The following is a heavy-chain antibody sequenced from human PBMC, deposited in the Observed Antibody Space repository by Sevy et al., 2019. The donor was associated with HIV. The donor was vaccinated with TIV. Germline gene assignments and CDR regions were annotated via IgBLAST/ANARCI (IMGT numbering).Heavy chain of an antibody. CDR1: GYTFTSYA. D-gene: IGHD4-17*01. Sequence: ASVKVSCKASGYTFTSYAMNWVRQAPGQGLEWMGWINTNTGNPTYAQGFTGRFVFSLDTSVSTAYLQFSSLKAEDTDVYYWARGAGFYGYYPAAYYYYYGMDVWGQGTTVTVSS. CDR2: INTNTGNP. CDR3: ARGAGFYGYYPAAYYYYYGMDV. J-gene: IGHJ6*02. V-gene: IGHV7-4-1*02.